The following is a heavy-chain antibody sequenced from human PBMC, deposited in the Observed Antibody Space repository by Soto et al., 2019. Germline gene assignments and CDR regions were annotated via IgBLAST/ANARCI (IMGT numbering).Heavy chain of an antibody. Sequence: PGGSLRLSCAASGFTFSSYWMSWVRQAPGKGLEWVANIKQDGSEKYYVDSVKGRFTISRDNAKNSLYLQMNSLRAEDTAVYYCARYFYPSTTAPPEYFPHWGQGTLVTVSS. V-gene: IGHV3-7*05. D-gene: IGHD1-7*01. CDR2: IKQDGSEK. J-gene: IGHJ1*01. CDR1: GFTFSSYW. CDR3: ARYFYPSTTAPPEYFPH.